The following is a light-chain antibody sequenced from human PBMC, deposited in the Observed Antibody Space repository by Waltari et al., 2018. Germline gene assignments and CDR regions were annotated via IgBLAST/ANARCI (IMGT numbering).Light chain of an antibody. CDR2: WAS. V-gene: IGKV4-1*01. Sequence: DIVMTQSPDSLAVSLGERATTNCKSSQSVLYSSNNKNYLAWYQQKPGQPPKLIIYWASTRESGVPDRFSGSGSGTDFTLTINSLQAEDVAVYYCQQHYGTPRTFGQGTKLEIK. CDR1: QSVLYSSNNKNY. CDR3: QQHYGTPRT. J-gene: IGKJ2*01.